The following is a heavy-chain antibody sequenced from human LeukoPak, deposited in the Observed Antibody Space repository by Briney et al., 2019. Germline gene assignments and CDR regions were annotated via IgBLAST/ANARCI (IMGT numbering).Heavy chain of an antibody. D-gene: IGHD3-10*01. Sequence: GGSLRLSCAASGFTFSSYAMHWVRQAPGKGLEWVAVISYDGSNKYYADSVKGRFTISRDNSKNTLYLQMNSLRAEDTAVYYCAKHVLNHYGSGKFDGFDYWGQGTLVTVSS. CDR1: GFTFSSYA. V-gene: IGHV3-30-3*01. CDR3: AKHVLNHYGSGKFDGFDY. J-gene: IGHJ4*02. CDR2: ISYDGSNK.